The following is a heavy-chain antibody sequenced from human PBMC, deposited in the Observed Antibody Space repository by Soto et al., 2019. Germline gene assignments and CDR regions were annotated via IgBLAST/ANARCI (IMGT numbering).Heavy chain of an antibody. CDR3: ARHETVNRYYYYGLDV. CDR1: GYSFTNYW. J-gene: IGHJ6*02. CDR2: IYPADSET. V-gene: IGHV5-51*01. Sequence: GESLKISCKGSGYSFTNYWIAWVRQMPEKGLEWMGIIYPADSETRYSPSFQGQVTISADKSINTAYLQWSSLKASDTAIYYCARHETVNRYYYYGLDVWGQGTTVTVPS. D-gene: IGHD4-4*01.